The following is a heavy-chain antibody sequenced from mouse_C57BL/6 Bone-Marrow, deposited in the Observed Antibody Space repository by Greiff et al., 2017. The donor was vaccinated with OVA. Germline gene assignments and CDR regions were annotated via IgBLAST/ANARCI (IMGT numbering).Heavy chain of an antibody. J-gene: IGHJ4*01. V-gene: IGHV14-4*01. Sequence: VQLQQSGAELVRPGASVKLSCTASGFNIKDDYMHWVKQRPEQGLEWIGWIDPENGDTEYDSKFKGKATITADTSSNTAYLQHSSLTSEDTAVYYCTTPAYYRGIDYWGQGTSVTVSS. CDR3: TTPAYYRGIDY. CDR2: IDPENGDT. CDR1: GFNIKDDY. D-gene: IGHD2-12*01.